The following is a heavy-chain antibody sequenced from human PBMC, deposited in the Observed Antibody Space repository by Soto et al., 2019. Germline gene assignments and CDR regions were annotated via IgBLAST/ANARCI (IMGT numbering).Heavy chain of an antibody. V-gene: IGHV3-74*01. CDR2: ITSDGKSK. J-gene: IGHJ5*02. Sequence: VGSLRLSCAASGFNFTNHWMHWVRQAPGKGLVWVSRITSDGKSKAYAESVKGRFAISRDNAKNTVYLQMNGLTVEDTAVYYCARESGDWPLNWFDPWGQGTLVTVSS. CDR1: GFNFTNHW. D-gene: IGHD2-21*02. CDR3: ARESGDWPLNWFDP.